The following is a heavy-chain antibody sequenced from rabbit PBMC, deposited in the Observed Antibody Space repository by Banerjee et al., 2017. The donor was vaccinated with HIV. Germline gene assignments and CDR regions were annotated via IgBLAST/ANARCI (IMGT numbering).Heavy chain of an antibody. J-gene: IGHJ4*01. D-gene: IGHD1-1*01. CDR1: GFDLSSYYY. CDR2: IYTGTSGST. Sequence: QEQLEESGGGLVTPAGTLTLTCKASGFDLSSYYYMCWVRQAPGKGLELIACIYTGTSGSTYYANWAKGRFTISKTSSTTVTLQMTSLTAADTATYFCARDLSGVIGWNLNLWGPGTLVTVS. CDR3: ARDLSGVIGWNLNL. V-gene: IGHV1S45*01.